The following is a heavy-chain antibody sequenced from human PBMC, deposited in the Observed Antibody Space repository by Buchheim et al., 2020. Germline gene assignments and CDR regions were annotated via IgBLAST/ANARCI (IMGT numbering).Heavy chain of an antibody. V-gene: IGHV3-7*01. D-gene: IGHD5-18*01. CDR2: IKQDANEK. CDR3: ARMVGSYGFFDF. J-gene: IGHJ4*02. Sequence: EVQLVESGGGLVQPGGSLRLSCAASGFIFSSYWMTWVRQAPGKGLEWVANIKQDANEKYYVDSVKGRFTISKDNAKNSLYLEMNSLRVEDTAVYHCARMVGSYGFFDFWGQGTL. CDR1: GFIFSSYW.